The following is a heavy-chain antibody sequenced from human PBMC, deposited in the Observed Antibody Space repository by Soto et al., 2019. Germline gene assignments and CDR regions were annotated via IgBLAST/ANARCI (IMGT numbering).Heavy chain of an antibody. CDR1: GFTFSSYA. D-gene: IGHD5-18*01. CDR2: ISYDGSNK. V-gene: IGHV3-30-3*01. J-gene: IGHJ6*02. Sequence: QVQLVESGGGVVQPGRSLRLSCAASGFTFSSYAMHWVRQAPGKGLEWVAVISYDGSNKYYADSVKGRFTISRDNSKKTLYLQMNSLRAEDTAVYYCARVGGTAMVNYYYYGMDVWGQGTTVTVSS. CDR3: ARVGGTAMVNYYYYGMDV.